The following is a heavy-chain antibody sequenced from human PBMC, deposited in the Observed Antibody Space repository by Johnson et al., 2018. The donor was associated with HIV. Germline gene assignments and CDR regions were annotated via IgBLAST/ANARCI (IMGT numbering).Heavy chain of an antibody. CDR2: IWYDGSNK. J-gene: IGHJ3*02. Sequence: QMHLVESGGGVIQPGGSLRLSCAASGFTFSSYGMHWVRQAPGKGLEWVAVIWYDGSNKNYADSVKGRFTISRDNSKNTLQMNSLRAEDTAVYYCATSTASDAVDIWGQGTMVTVSS. CDR1: GFTFSSYG. D-gene: IGHD1-1*01. CDR3: ATSTASDAVDI. V-gene: IGHV3-33*01.